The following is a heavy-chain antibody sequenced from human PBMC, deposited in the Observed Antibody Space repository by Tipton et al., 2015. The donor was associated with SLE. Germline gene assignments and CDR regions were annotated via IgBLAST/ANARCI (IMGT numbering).Heavy chain of an antibody. CDR1: GVSLSSHY. J-gene: IGHJ4*02. CDR3: ARNWYSSGWPVLDT. CDR2: IHYSGTT. V-gene: IGHV4-59*08. D-gene: IGHD6-19*01. Sequence: TLSLTCTVSGVSLSSHYWSWIRQSPGKGLEWIGYIHYSGTTNYNPSLRGRVTVSVDTSKNQFSLRLTSLTAADTAIYYCARNWYSSGWPVLDTWGQGTLVTVSS.